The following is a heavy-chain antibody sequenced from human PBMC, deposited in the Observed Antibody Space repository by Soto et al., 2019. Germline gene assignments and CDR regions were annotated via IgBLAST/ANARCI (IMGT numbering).Heavy chain of an antibody. CDR3: ARVRLGAPTRYFDY. V-gene: IGHV4-59*08. D-gene: IGHD1-26*01. Sequence: TSETLSLTCTVSGGSISSYYWSWIRPPPGKGLEWIGYIYYSGSTNYNPSLKSRVTISVDTSKNQFSLKLSSVTAADTAVYYCARVRLGAPTRYFDYWGQGTLVTVSS. CDR1: GGSISSYY. CDR2: IYYSGST. J-gene: IGHJ4*02.